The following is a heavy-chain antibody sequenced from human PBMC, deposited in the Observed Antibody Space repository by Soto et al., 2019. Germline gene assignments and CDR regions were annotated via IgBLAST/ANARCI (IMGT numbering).Heavy chain of an antibody. CDR1: GGSIFTDD. V-gene: IGHV4-59*01. CDR2: ISRSGSS. J-gene: IGHJ5*02. Sequence: QVQLQESGPGLVKPSETLSLTCTVSGGSIFTDDWTWIRQPPGKGLEWIGYISRSGSSSYAPSLKGRVTFSTDTSKNQVSLKLTYVTVADTAVYYCARGYWFDPWGPGTPVTVSS. CDR3: ARGYWFDP.